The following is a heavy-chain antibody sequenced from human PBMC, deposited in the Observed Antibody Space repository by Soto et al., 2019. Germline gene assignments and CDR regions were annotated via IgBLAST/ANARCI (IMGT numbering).Heavy chain of an antibody. D-gene: IGHD4-17*01. CDR2: IWYDGSNK. V-gene: IGHV3-33*01. CDR3: AREDYGDAPPDY. CDR1: GFTFSNYG. Sequence: QVQLVESGGGVVQPGRSLRLSCAASGFTFSNYGMHWVRQAPGKGLEWVAVIWYDGSNKYYADSVKGRFTISRDNSKNTLYLQMNSLRADVTAVYYCAREDYGDAPPDYWGQGTLVTVSS. J-gene: IGHJ4*02.